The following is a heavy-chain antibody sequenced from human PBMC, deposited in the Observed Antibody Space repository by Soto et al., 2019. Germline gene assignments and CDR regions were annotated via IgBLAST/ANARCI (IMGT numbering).Heavy chain of an antibody. CDR3: ARGLATLPVFAFDI. J-gene: IGHJ3*02. D-gene: IGHD6-6*01. V-gene: IGHV2-5*01. Sequence: GPGPTLVNPTQTLTLTCSFSGFSLSTSGVGVGWIRQSPGKALEWLALIYWSGDEHYRPSLKSRLSIIKDTSKNHVVLIMTDMDPVDTATYYCARGLATLPVFAFDIWGQGTMVTVSS. CDR1: GFSLSTSGVG. CDR2: IYWSGDE.